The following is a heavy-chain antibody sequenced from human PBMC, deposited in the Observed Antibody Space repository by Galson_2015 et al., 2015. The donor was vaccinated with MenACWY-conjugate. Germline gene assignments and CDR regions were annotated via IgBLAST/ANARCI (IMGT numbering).Heavy chain of an antibody. CDR1: GYSFTNYW. V-gene: IGHV5-51*01. J-gene: IGHJ6*02. CDR2: ISPYDSNI. CDR3: ARHPPGGRGMDV. Sequence: QSGAEVKKPGESLRISCKGSGYSFTNYWIGWVRQMPGKGLEWMGLISPYDSNIRYSPPFQGQVTISADKSIGTAYLQWSRLKASDTAMYYCARHPPGGRGMDVWGQGTTVTVSS. D-gene: IGHD1-26*01.